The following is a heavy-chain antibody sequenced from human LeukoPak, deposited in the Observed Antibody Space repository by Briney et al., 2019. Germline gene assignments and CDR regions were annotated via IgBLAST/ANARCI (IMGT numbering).Heavy chain of an antibody. J-gene: IGHJ3*02. Sequence: PGGSLRLSCAASRFTFSSYWMSWVRQAPGKGLEWVANIKQDGSEKYYVDSVKGRFTISRDNAKNSLYLQMNSLRAEDTAVYYCARDRYDFWSGFGAFDIWGQGTMVTVSS. CDR3: ARDRYDFWSGFGAFDI. CDR2: IKQDGSEK. D-gene: IGHD3-3*01. CDR1: RFTFSSYW. V-gene: IGHV3-7*01.